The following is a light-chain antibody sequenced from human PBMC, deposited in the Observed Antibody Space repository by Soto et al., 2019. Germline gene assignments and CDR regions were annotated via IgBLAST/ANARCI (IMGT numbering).Light chain of an antibody. CDR2: AAS. J-gene: IGKJ2*01. V-gene: IGKV1-12*01. Sequence: DIQMIQSPSSVSASVGDRVSITCRASQDISTWLAWFQQKPVKAPRLLIYAASALHTGVPSRFGGSGSGTDFTLTVTSLRPEDFATYYCQQAYSFPVTFGQGTRLEI. CDR3: QQAYSFPVT. CDR1: QDISTW.